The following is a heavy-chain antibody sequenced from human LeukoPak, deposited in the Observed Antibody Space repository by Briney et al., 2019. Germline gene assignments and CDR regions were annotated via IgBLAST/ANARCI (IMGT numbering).Heavy chain of an antibody. V-gene: IGHV4-61*02. CDR1: GGSISSGSYY. J-gene: IGHJ5*02. CDR3: ARHDRHIAVAGTRLVSWFDP. CDR2: IYTSGST. Sequence: KPSQTLSLTCTVSGGSISSGSYYWSWIRQPAGKGLEWIGRIYTSGSTNYNPSLKSRVTTSVDTSKNQFSLKLSSVTAADTAVYYCARHDRHIAVAGTRLVSWFDPWGQGTLVTVSS. D-gene: IGHD6-19*01.